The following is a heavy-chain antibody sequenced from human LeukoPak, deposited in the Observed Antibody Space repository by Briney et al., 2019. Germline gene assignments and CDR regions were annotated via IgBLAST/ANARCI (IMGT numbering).Heavy chain of an antibody. V-gene: IGHV1-69*13. CDR2: IIPIFGTA. CDR1: GYTFTSYG. CDR3: ARVRNYYDSSGYYPDMGWFDP. Sequence: GASVKVSCKASGYTFTSYGISWVRQAPGQGLEWMGGIIPIFGTANYAQKFQGRVTITADESTSTAYMELSSLRSEDTAVYYCARVRNYYDSSGYYPDMGWFDPWGQGTLVTVSS. J-gene: IGHJ5*02. D-gene: IGHD3-22*01.